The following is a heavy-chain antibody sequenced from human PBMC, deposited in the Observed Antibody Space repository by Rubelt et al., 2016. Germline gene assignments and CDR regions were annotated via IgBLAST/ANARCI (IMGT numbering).Heavy chain of an antibody. V-gene: IGHV4-34*01. CDR2: INHSGST. Sequence: KPSETLSLTCAVYGGSFSGYYWSWIRQPPGKGLEWIGEINHSGSTNYKPSLKSRVTISVDTSKNQFSLKLSSVTAADTAVYYCARAHYYGSGSYYKKYNWFDPWGQGTLVTVSS. CDR3: ARAHYYGSGSYYKKYNWFDP. J-gene: IGHJ5*02. D-gene: IGHD3-10*01. CDR1: GGSFSGYY.